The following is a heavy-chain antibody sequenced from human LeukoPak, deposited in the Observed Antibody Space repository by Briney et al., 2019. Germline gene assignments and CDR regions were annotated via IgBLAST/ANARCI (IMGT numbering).Heavy chain of an antibody. CDR2: ISYSGET. CDR3: ASAPNENFFDY. V-gene: IGHV4-59*01. CDR1: GVPIRIYH. Sequence: PSETLSLPCNVAGVPIRIYHWRWIRQAPGKGVEWIGYISYSGETNYNPSLKRRATISQDTSTNQFTLKLTSVTAADTAIYYCASAPNENFFDYWRQGTLVTVSS. J-gene: IGHJ4*02.